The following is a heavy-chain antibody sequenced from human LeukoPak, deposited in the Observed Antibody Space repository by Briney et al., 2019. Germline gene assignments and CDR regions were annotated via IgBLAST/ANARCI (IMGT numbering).Heavy chain of an antibody. Sequence: ASVKVSCKASGYTFTSYSINWVRQAPGQGLAWLGWFNTYSGNAKYTQKVQGRVTLTTDSSTSTAYMELSSLASDDTGVYYCARGRAAADDFDFWAQGTLLTVSS. V-gene: IGHV1-18*01. CDR2: FNTYSGNA. D-gene: IGHD6-13*01. CDR1: GYTFTSYS. CDR3: ARGRAAADDFDF. J-gene: IGHJ4*02.